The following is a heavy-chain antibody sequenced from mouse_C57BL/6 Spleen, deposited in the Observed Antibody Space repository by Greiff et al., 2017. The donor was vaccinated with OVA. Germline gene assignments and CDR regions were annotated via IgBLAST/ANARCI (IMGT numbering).Heavy chain of an antibody. CDR3: ARRRLYYGYDY. CDR2: IYPGDGDT. V-gene: IGHV1-80*01. Sequence: VQLQQSGAELVKPGASVKISCKASGYAFSSYWMNWVKQRPGKGLEWIGQIYPGDGDTNYNGKFKGKATLTADKSSSTAYMQLSSLTSEDSAVYFCARRRLYYGYDYWGQGTTLTVSS. CDR1: GYAFSSYW. D-gene: IGHD2-2*01. J-gene: IGHJ2*01.